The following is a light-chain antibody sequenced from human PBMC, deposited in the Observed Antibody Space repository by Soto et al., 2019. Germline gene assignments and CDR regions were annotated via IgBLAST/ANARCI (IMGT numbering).Light chain of an antibody. CDR2: GAL. V-gene: IGKV3-20*01. J-gene: IGKJ1*01. CDR3: QQYGSSPWT. Sequence: EIVLTQSPGTLYLSPGERATLSCRASQSVSSSYLAWYQHKPGQAPRLLIYGALSRATGIPDRFSGSGSGTDFTLTISRLEPEDFAVYYCQQYGSSPWTFGQGKKVEI. CDR1: QSVSSSY.